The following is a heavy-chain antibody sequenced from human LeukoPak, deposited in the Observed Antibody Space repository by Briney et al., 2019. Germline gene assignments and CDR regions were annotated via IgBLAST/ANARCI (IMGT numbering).Heavy chain of an antibody. CDR2: ISYDGSNQ. CDR1: GFTFSSYS. J-gene: IGHJ6*02. D-gene: IGHD3-10*01. Sequence: GGSLRLSCAASGFTFSSYSMNWVRQAPGKGLEWVAVISYDGSNQYYADSVKGRFTISRDNSKNTLYLQMNSLRAEDTAVYYCAKDVEYYDGSGSYLQPNYYYAMDVWGQGTTVTVSS. CDR3: AKDVEYYDGSGSYLQPNYYYAMDV. V-gene: IGHV3-30*18.